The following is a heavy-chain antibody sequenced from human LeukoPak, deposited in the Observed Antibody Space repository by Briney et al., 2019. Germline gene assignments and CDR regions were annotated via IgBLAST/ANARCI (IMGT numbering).Heavy chain of an antibody. Sequence: ASVKVSFKASGYTFTSCGISWVRQAPGQGLEWMGWINPYNGNTNCAQTLHSNITMSTDTFPRTAHMELRTVRYDGTAVYYCARPPLDNRAFDYWGQGTLVTVSS. J-gene: IGHJ4*02. V-gene: IGHV1-18*01. D-gene: IGHD5-24*01. CDR2: INPYNGNT. CDR3: ARPPLDNRAFDY. CDR1: GYTFTSCG.